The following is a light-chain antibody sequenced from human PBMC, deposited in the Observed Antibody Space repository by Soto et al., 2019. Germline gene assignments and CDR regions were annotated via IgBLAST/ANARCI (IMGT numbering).Light chain of an antibody. CDR1: SSNIGSTT. V-gene: IGLV1-44*01. CDR3: AAWDDSLNGYWV. CDR2: SNN. Sequence: QSVLTQPPSASGTPGQRVTISCSGSSSNIGSTTVTWYQQLPGTAPKLLIYSNNQRPSGVPDRFSGSKSGTSASLAISGLQSEDEADYYCAAWDDSLNGYWVFGGGTKLTVL. J-gene: IGLJ3*02.